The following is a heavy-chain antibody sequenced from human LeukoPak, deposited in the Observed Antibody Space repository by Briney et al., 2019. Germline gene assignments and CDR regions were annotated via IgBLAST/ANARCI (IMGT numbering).Heavy chain of an antibody. CDR3: AGGGPGWDSSSWYNY. D-gene: IGHD6-13*01. J-gene: IGHJ4*02. V-gene: IGHV1-18*01. CDR1: GYTFTSYG. Sequence: ASVKVSCKTSGYTFTSYGIIWVRQAPGQGLEWVGWISAYNGNRNYAQKLQGRVTMTTDTSTSTAYMELRSLRSDDTAVHYCAGGGPGWDSSSWYNYWGQGTLVTVSS. CDR2: ISAYNGNR.